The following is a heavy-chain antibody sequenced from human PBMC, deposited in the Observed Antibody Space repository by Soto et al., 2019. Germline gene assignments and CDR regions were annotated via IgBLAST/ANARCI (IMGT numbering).Heavy chain of an antibody. CDR3: ARDYEWYYYDSSGLDY. J-gene: IGHJ4*02. CDR2: ISYDGSNK. CDR1: GFTFSSYA. V-gene: IGHV3-30-3*01. Sequence: QVQLVESGGGVVQPGRSLRLSCAASGFTFSSYAMHWVRQAPGKGLEWVAVISYDGSNKYYADSVKGRFTISRDNSKNTLYLQMNSLRAEDTAVYYCARDYEWYYYDSSGLDYWGQGTLVTVSS. D-gene: IGHD3-22*01.